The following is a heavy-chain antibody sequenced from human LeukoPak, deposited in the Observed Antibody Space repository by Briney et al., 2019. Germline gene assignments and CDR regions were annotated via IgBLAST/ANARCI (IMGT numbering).Heavy chain of an antibody. J-gene: IGHJ6*03. CDR2: ISSSSSSTI. V-gene: IGHV3-21*01. D-gene: IGHD2-15*01. CDR3: ARAHCSRGSCSHPHNYYYMDV. Sequence: PGGSLRLSCAASGFTSSSYSMSWVRQAPGKGLEWVSSISSSSSSTIYNADSVKGRFTISRDNAKNSMYLQMNSLRAEDTAVYYCARAHCSRGSCSHPHNYYYMDVWGKGTTVTVSS. CDR1: GFTSSSYS.